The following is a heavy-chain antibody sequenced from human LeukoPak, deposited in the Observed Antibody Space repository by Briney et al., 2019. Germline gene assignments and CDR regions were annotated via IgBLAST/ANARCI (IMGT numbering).Heavy chain of an antibody. D-gene: IGHD2-15*01. CDR3: ARDYSGGLDY. J-gene: IGHJ4*02. V-gene: IGHV3-30-3*01. Sequence: GGSLRLSCAASGFTFSTHVMHWVRQAPGKGLEWVAIISYDGSNKYYGDSVKGRITISRDNSKSTLFLQLNSLRAEDTAVYYCARDYSGGLDYWGQGTLVTVSS. CDR2: ISYDGSNK. CDR1: GFTFSTHV.